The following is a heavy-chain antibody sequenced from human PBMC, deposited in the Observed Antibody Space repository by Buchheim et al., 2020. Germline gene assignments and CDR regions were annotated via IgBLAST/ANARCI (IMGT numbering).Heavy chain of an antibody. Sequence: QVQLVESGGGVVQPGRSLRLSCAASGFTFSSYGMHWVRQSPGKGLEWVAVISYDGSNKYYADSVKGRFTISRDNSKNTLYLQMNSLRAEDTAVYYCAKGGITMVHFYGRDVWGQGTT. CDR2: ISYDGSNK. J-gene: IGHJ6*02. D-gene: IGHD3-10*01. CDR1: GFTFSSYG. V-gene: IGHV3-30*18. CDR3: AKGGITMVHFYGRDV.